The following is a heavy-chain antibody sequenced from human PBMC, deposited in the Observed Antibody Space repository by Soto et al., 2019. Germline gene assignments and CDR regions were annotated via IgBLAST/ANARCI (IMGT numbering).Heavy chain of an antibody. D-gene: IGHD2-2*02. CDR2: IDPSDSYT. V-gene: IGHV5-10-1*01. J-gene: IGHJ6*02. CDR3: ARRAVGCXSTSCYKGNYYYYGMDV. CDR1: GYSFTIYW. Sequence: GESMKISCRGSGYSFTIYWISWVRQMPGKGLEWMGRIDPSDSYTNYSPSFQGHVTISADKSISTAYLQWSSLKASDSAMYYCARRAVGCXSTSCYKGNYYYYGMDVWGQGTTVTVSS.